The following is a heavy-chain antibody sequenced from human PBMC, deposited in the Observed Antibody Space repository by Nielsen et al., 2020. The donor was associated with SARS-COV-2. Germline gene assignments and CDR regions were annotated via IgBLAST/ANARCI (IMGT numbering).Heavy chain of an antibody. J-gene: IGHJ6*02. V-gene: IGHV3-33*01. D-gene: IGHD5-12*01. CDR2: VRYDGATK. CDR3: AREGGGYVLYYFFYGMDV. Sequence: WIRQPPGKGLEWVAIVRYDGATKYYADSVKGRFTISRDTSKNTLFLQMDSLRAEDTAVYYCAREGGGYVLYYFFYGMDVWGQGTTVTVSS.